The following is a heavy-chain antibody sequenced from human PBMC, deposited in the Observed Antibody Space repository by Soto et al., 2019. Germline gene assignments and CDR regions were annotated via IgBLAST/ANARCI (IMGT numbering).Heavy chain of an antibody. D-gene: IGHD1-26*01. V-gene: IGHV1-69*13. J-gene: IGHJ6*02. CDR2: IIPIFGTA. Sequence: GASVKVSCKASGGTFSSYAISWVRQAPGQGLEWMGGIIPIFGTANYAQKFQGRVTITADESTSTAYMELSSLRSEDTAVYYCARREAPMFYYYGMDVRGQGTTVTVSS. CDR3: ARREAPMFYYYGMDV. CDR1: GGTFSSYA.